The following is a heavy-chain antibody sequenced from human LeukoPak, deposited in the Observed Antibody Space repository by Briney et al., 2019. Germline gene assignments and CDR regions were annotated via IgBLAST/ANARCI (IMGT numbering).Heavy chain of an antibody. D-gene: IGHD4-17*01. J-gene: IGHJ4*02. Sequence: GGSLRLSCAASGFTFSSYAMSWVRQAPGKGLEWVSAINSAGSTYYGDSVRGRFTISRDNFKNVLHLQMNSLRAEDTALYYCAKDQNTVATAPFDYWGLGTLVTVSS. CDR2: INSAGST. CDR3: AKDQNTVATAPFDY. CDR1: GFTFSSYA. V-gene: IGHV3-23*01.